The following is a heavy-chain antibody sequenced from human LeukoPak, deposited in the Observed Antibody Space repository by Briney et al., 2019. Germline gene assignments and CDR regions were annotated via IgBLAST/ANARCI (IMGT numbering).Heavy chain of an antibody. CDR2: IYYTGTT. J-gene: IGHJ5*02. CDR1: GGSISNYY. V-gene: IGHV4-59*01. CDR3: ARDLAVTTTLGSWFDP. Sequence: SETLSLSCTVSGGSISNYYWSWIRQPPGKGLEWIGYIYYTGTTNYNPSLKSRVTISVDTSKNRFSLRLSPVTAADTAVYYCARDLAVTTTLGSWFDPWGQGSLVTVSS. D-gene: IGHD4-17*01.